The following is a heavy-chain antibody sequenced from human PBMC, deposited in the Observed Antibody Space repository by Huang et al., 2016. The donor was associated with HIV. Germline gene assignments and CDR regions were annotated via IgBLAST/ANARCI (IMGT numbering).Heavy chain of an antibody. CDR3: ARDPRIQSWLNYFDS. CDR1: GFSISSYW. D-gene: IGHD3-22*01. J-gene: IGHJ4*02. Sequence: EVQLVESGGGLVQPGGSLRLSCAASGFSISSYWMHWVRQAPGKGLGWVSRSKRRGSSTSYADSVKGRFIISRDNAKNTLYLQMNSLRAEDTALYYCARDPRIQSWLNYFDSWGQGTLVSVSS. V-gene: IGHV3-74*01. CDR2: SKRRGSST.